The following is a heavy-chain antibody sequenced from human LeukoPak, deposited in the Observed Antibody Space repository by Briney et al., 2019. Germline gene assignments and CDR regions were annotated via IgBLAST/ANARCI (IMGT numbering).Heavy chain of an antibody. J-gene: IGHJ4*02. CDR1: GYSISSGYY. CDR2: IYHSGGT. D-gene: IGHD3-22*01. V-gene: IGHV4-38-2*02. Sequence: SETLSLTCTVSGYSISSGYYWGWIRQPPGKGLGWIGSIYHSGGTYYNPALKSRVTISVDTSKNQFSLKLSSVTAADTAVYYCASPADSSGYSYFDYWGQGTLVTVSS. CDR3: ASPADSSGYSYFDY.